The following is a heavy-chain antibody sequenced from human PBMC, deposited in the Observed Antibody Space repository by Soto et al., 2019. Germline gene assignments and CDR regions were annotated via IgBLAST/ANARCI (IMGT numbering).Heavy chain of an antibody. CDR1: EFTFRSYW. CDR2: ISGDGSST. J-gene: IGHJ3*01. CDR3: ARSLPGTYGAFDL. Sequence: EVQLVDSGGGLVQPGGSLRLSCAASEFTFRSYWMHWVRQSPGKGLVWVSRISGDGSSTNCADSVKGRFTISRDNAKNTVYLQIDSLRAEDTAVYYCARSLPGTYGAFDLWGQGTMVTVSS. V-gene: IGHV3-74*01. D-gene: IGHD1-7*01.